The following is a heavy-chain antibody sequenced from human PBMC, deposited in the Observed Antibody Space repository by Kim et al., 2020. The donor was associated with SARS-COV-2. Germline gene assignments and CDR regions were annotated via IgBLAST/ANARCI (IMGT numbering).Heavy chain of an antibody. CDR3: ARDREDSGSPLDY. Sequence: SVKVSCKASGGTFSSYAISWVRQAPGQGLEWMGGIIPIFGTANYAQKFQGRVTITADKSTSTAYMELSSLRSEDTAVYYCARDREDSGSPLDYWGQGTLVTVSS. J-gene: IGHJ4*02. CDR2: IIPIFGTA. V-gene: IGHV1-69*06. CDR1: GGTFSSYA. D-gene: IGHD1-26*01.